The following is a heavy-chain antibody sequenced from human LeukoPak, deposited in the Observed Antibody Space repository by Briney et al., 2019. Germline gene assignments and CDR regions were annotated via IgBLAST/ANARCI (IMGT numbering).Heavy chain of an antibody. CDR1: GFTFSSYD. CDR3: ARDRGRYYMDV. J-gene: IGHJ6*03. D-gene: IGHD6-25*01. Sequence: GGSLRLSCAASGFTFSSYDMHWVRQAPGKGLEWVSGIGTAGDIYYSGSVKGRFTISRENAKSSLYLQMKSLRAGDTAVYCARDRGRYYMDVWGKGTTVTISS. CDR2: IGTAGDI. V-gene: IGHV3-13*01.